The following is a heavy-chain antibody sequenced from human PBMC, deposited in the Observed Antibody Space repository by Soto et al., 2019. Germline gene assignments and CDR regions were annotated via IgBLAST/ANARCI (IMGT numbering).Heavy chain of an antibody. CDR1: GFTVWSYS. CDR3: AREKNYDILTGYYYPGYYSGMDV. CDR2: ISSSSSTI. V-gene: IGHV3-48*02. D-gene: IGHD3-9*01. J-gene: IGHJ6*02. Sequence: GGSLRLACAASGFTVWSYSMNVVRQAPGKGLEWVSYISSSSSTIYYADSVKGRFTISRDNAKNSLYLQMNSLRDEDTAVYYCAREKNYDILTGYYYPGYYSGMDVWGQGTTVTVSS.